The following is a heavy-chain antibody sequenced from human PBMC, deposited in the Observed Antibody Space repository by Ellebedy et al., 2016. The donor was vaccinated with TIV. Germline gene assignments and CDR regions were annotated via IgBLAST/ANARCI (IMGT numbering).Heavy chain of an antibody. CDR1: GFSFSSYS. D-gene: IGHD5-18*01. Sequence: GESLKISCAASGFSFSSYSMNWVRQAPGKELEWLSFISTGGDHINYADSVKGRFSISRDNAKNSLSLQLASLSAEDTAVYYCARGYGYGFSSPPWFGPWGQGTLVTVSS. V-gene: IGHV3-21*05. J-gene: IGHJ5*02. CDR2: ISTGGDHI. CDR3: ARGYGYGFSSPPWFGP.